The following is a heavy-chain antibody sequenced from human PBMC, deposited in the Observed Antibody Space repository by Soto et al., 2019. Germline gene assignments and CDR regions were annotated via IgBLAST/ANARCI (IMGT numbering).Heavy chain of an antibody. CDR1: GDSFSSNTGA. CDR2: IYFRSKWYH. J-gene: IGHJ3*02. D-gene: IGHD2-8*01. Sequence: PSQTLSLTCAISGDSFSSNTGAWNWIRQSPSRGLECLGRIYFRSKWYHDYAVSVKSRITINPDTSKNQFSLQLKSVTPEDTAVYYCARGGPNGPDAFDIWGQGTMVTVSS. V-gene: IGHV6-1*01. CDR3: ARGGPNGPDAFDI.